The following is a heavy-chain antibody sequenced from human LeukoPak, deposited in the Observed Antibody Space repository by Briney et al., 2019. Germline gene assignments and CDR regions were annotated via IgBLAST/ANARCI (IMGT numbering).Heavy chain of an antibody. V-gene: IGHV3-23*01. Sequence: GGSLRLSCAASGFTFNTYGMGWVRQAPGKGLEWVSAISSGYTTYYADSVKGRFIISRDNSKNTLFLQMNSLRAEDTAVYYCAKDFAQEGTHSVDYWGQGTVVTVSS. CDR3: AKDFAQEGTHSVDY. CDR1: GFTFNTYG. CDR2: ISSGYTT. D-gene: IGHD3-10*01. J-gene: IGHJ4*02.